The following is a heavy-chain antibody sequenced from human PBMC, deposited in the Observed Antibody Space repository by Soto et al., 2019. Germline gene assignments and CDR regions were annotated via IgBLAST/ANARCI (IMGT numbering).Heavy chain of an antibody. J-gene: IGHJ6*02. CDR1: GFTFSSYG. CDR2: ISYDGSNK. Sequence: QVQLVESGGGVVQPGRSLRLSCAASGFTFSSYGMHWVRQAPGKGLEWVAVISYDGSNKYYADSVKGRFTISRDNSKNTLYMRLDSLRAEDSAVYYCAKELGWFGETGCMDVWGQGTTVTVSS. V-gene: IGHV3-30*18. D-gene: IGHD3-10*01. CDR3: AKELGWFGETGCMDV.